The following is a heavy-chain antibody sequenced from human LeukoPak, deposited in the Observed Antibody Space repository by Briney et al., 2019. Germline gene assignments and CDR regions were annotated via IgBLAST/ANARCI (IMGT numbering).Heavy chain of an antibody. D-gene: IGHD3-16*02. V-gene: IGHV1-18*01. J-gene: IGHJ4*02. CDR1: GYTFTSYG. CDR2: ISAYNGNT. Sequence: GASVKVSCKASGYTFTSYGISWVRQAPGQGLEWMGWISAYNGNTNYAQKLQGRVTMTTDTSTSTAYMELRSLRSDDTAVYYCARVELAMITFGGVIEGRFDYWGQGTLVTVSS. CDR3: ARVELAMITFGGVIEGRFDY.